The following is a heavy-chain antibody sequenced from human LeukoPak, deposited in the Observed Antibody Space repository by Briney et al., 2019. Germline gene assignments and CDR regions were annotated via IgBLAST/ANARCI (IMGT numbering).Heavy chain of an antibody. CDR1: GGSISSYY. CDR3: ARDSAGVYYYYMDV. CDR2: IYTSGST. Sequence: SETLSLTCTVSGGSISSYYWSWIRQPAGKGLEWIGRIYTSGSTNYNPSLKSRVTMPVDTSKNQFSLKLSSVTAADTAVYYCARDSAGVYYYYMDVWGKGTTVTISS. V-gene: IGHV4-4*07. J-gene: IGHJ6*03. D-gene: IGHD1-14*01.